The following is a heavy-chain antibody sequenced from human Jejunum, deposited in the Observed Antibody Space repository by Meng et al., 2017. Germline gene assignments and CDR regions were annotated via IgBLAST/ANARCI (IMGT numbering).Heavy chain of an antibody. CDR3: RLAYCVSDCGDY. J-gene: IGHJ4*02. CDR2: IHHSGSI. CDR1: GGSFSTYD. Sequence: QVQVQQWGAGLLKPSETLSLTCAFQGGSFSTYDWSWIRQPPGKGLEWLGQIHHSGSINDNPSLKGRVTMSEDTSRSQISLKLNSVTAADTAVYYCRLAYCVSDCGDYWGQGTLVTVSS. D-gene: IGHD2-21*02. V-gene: IGHV4-34*01.